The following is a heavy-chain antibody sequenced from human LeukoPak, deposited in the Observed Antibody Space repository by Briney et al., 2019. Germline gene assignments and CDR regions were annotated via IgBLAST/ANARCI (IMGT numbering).Heavy chain of an antibody. J-gene: IGHJ6*02. CDR3: ARYSSGTLGYYYYYGMDV. V-gene: IGHV4-59*01. Sequence: SETLSLTCTVSGGSISSYYGSWIRQPPGKGLEWIGYIYYSGSTNYNPSLKSRVTISVDTSKKQFSLKLTSVTAADTAVYYCARYSSGTLGYYYYYGMDVWGQGTTVTVSS. CDR2: IYYSGST. CDR1: GGSISSYY. D-gene: IGHD6-25*01.